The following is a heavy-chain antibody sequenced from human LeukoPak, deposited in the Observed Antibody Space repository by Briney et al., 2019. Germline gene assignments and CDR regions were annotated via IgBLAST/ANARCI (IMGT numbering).Heavy chain of an antibody. J-gene: IGHJ5*02. V-gene: IGHV3-7*01. CDR2: IKQDGSEK. D-gene: IGHD6-13*01. Sequence: GGSLRLSCAASGFTFSSYWMSWVRQAPGKGLEWVANIKQDGSEKYYVDSVKGRFTISRDNAKNSLYLQMNSLRAEDTAVYYCARGGSSSWYGRYWFDPWGQGTLVTVSS. CDR1: GFTFSSYW. CDR3: ARGGSSSWYGRYWFDP.